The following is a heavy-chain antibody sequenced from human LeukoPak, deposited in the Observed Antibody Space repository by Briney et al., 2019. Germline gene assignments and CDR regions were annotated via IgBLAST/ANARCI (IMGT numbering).Heavy chain of an antibody. J-gene: IGHJ4*02. CDR1: GYTFTSYY. V-gene: IGHV1-46*01. Sequence: GGSVKASCKASGYTFTSYYMHWVRQAPGQGLEWMGIINPSGGSTSYAQKFQGRVTMTRDTSTSTVYMELSSLRSEDTAVYYCAGTETGSGSYFDYWGQGTLVTVSS. D-gene: IGHD3-10*01. CDR3: AGTETGSGSYFDY. CDR2: INPSGGST.